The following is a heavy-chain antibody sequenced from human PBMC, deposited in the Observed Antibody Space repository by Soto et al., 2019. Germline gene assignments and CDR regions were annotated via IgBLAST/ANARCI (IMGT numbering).Heavy chain of an antibody. Sequence: QVQLAQSGAEERKPGASVKVSCEATGYTFTAYAMHWVRQAPGQRLEWMGWINPANGNTKYSQKFQGRLTITSDTSAHTVYMEVNSLTSEDTAMYYCTRSAISPYGGLIGPFDYWGQGNLVTVSS. J-gene: IGHJ4*02. V-gene: IGHV1-3*05. CDR1: GYTFTAYA. CDR3: TRSAISPYGGLIGPFDY. D-gene: IGHD3-16*02. CDR2: INPANGNT.